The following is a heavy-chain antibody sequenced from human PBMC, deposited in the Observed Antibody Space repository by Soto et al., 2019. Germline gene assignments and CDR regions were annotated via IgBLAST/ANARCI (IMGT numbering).Heavy chain of an antibody. CDR3: ARDQTPTESDY. D-gene: IGHD4-4*01. J-gene: IGHJ4*02. CDR2: VNTNNGNT. CDR1: GYTFTSYG. V-gene: IGHV1-18*01. Sequence: QVQLVQSGAEVKKPGASVKVSCKASGYTFTSYGITWVRQAPGQGLEWMGWVNTNNGNTNYAQKFQGRVTMTADTSTSTAHMEMRSLRTDDTAVYYCARDQTPTESDYWGQGPLVTVSS.